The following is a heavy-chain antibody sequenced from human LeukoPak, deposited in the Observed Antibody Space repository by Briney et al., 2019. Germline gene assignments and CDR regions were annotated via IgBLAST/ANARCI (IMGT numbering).Heavy chain of an antibody. J-gene: IGHJ4*02. CDR2: INPAGANT. V-gene: IGHV1-46*01. Sequence: ASVKVSCTASGYSFTNYYIHWVRQAPGQGPEWLALINPAGANTNYSQTLQGRVSVTRDMSTNSVRPELSSLKPEDTAVYYCAGSRAYYFDYWGQGTLVSVFS. CDR3: AGSRAYYFDY. CDR1: GYSFTNYY.